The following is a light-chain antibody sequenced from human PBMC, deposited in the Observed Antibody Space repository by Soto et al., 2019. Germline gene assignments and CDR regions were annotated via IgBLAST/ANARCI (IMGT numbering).Light chain of an antibody. J-gene: IGLJ2*01. V-gene: IGLV3-21*04. CDR3: QVWDSSSDHVV. CDR2: YNR. Sequence: SYELTQPPSVSVAPGLTARITCGGNNIGTESVHWYQQKPGQAPLLVIYYNRDRPSGITERFSGSNSGNTATLTISRVAAGDEADYYCQVWDSSSDHVVFGGGTKLTVL. CDR1: NIGTES.